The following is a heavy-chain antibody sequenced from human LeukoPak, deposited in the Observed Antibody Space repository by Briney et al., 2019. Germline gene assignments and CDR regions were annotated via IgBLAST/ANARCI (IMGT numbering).Heavy chain of an antibody. V-gene: IGHV3-73*01. D-gene: IGHD4-17*01. CDR2: IRSKANSYAT. CDR1: GFTFSGSA. CDR3: TIVVTTVTTY. Sequence: PGVSLKLSCAASGFTFSGSAMHWVRQASGKGLEWVGRIRSKANSYATAYAASVKGRFTISRDDSKNTAYLQMNSLKTEDTAVYYCTIVVTTVTTYWGQGTLVTAST. J-gene: IGHJ4*02.